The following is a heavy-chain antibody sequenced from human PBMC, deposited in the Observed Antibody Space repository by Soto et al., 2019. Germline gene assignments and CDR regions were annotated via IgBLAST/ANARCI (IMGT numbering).Heavy chain of an antibody. Sequence: ASVKVSCKASGYSFTSFGISWVRQAPGQGLEWMGWISAYNGNTNYAQRLQGRVTLTTDTSTSTAYMELRSLRSDDTAVYYCARDPGTRSDYWGQGTLVTVSS. J-gene: IGHJ4*02. D-gene: IGHD3-10*01. CDR3: ARDPGTRSDY. V-gene: IGHV1-18*01. CDR1: GYSFTSFG. CDR2: ISAYNGNT.